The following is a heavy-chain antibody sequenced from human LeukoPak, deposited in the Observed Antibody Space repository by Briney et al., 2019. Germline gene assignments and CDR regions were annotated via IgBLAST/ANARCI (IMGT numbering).Heavy chain of an antibody. V-gene: IGHV3-23*01. D-gene: IGHD1-26*01. Sequence: GGSLRLSCAASGFAFSESYMSWVRQAPGKGLEWVSTLNDASNIIYYADSVKGRFTISRDNSKNTVYLQMNSLRADDTAVYYCVKDGGIYPDWYFDWWGQGTLVTVSS. CDR3: VKDGGIYPDWYFDW. CDR1: GFAFSESY. J-gene: IGHJ4*02. CDR2: LNDASNII.